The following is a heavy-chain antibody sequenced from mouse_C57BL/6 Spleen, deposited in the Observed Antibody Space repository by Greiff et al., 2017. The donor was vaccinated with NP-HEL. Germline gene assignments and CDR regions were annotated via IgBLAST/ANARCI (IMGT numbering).Heavy chain of an antibody. CDR2: IWTGGGT. CDR3: ARGAAQATGAMDY. CDR1: GFSLTSYA. J-gene: IGHJ4*01. Sequence: VQGVESGPGLVAPSQSLSITCTVSGFSLTSYAISWVRQPPGKGLEWLGVIWTGGGTNYNSALKSRLSISKDNSKSQVFLKMNSLQTDDTARYYCARGAAQATGAMDYWGQGTSVTVSS. V-gene: IGHV2-9-1*01. D-gene: IGHD3-2*02.